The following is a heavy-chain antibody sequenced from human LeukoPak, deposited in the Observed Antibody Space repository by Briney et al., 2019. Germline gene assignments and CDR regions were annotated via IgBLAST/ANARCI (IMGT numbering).Heavy chain of an antibody. D-gene: IGHD3-10*01. CDR2: ISGSGGST. J-gene: IGHJ4*02. CDR3: ATMVRGVTYY. CDR1: GFTFSSYA. V-gene: IGHV3-23*01. Sequence: PGGSLRLSCAASGFTFSSYAMSWVRQAPGKWRQWVSAISGSGGSTYYADTVKGRFTISRDNSKNTLYLQMNSLRAEATAVYYCATMVRGVTYYWGQGTLVTVSS.